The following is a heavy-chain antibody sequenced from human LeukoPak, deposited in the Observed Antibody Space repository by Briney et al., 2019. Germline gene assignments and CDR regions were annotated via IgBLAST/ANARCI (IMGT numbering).Heavy chain of an antibody. D-gene: IGHD3-3*01. CDR3: ASETIFGVSNAFDI. CDR2: IYHSGST. CDR1: GYSISSGYH. Sequence: KPSETLSLTCAVSGYSISSGYHWGWIRQPPGKGLEWIGSIYHSGSTYYNPSLKSRVTISVDTSKNQFSLKLSPVTAADTAVYYCASETIFGVSNAFDIWGQGTMVTVSS. J-gene: IGHJ3*02. V-gene: IGHV4-38-2*01.